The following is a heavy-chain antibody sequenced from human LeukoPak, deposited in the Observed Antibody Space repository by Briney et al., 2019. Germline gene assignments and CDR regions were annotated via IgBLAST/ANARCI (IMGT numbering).Heavy chain of an antibody. Sequence: SETLSLTCTVSGGSISSYYWSWIRQPAGKGLEWIGRIYTSGSTNYNPSLKSRVTMSVDTSKNQFSLKLSSVTAADTAVYYCARGLQWLVKYYFDYWGQGTLVTVSS. D-gene: IGHD6-19*01. J-gene: IGHJ4*02. CDR1: GGSISSYY. CDR2: IYTSGST. CDR3: ARGLQWLVKYYFDY. V-gene: IGHV4-4*07.